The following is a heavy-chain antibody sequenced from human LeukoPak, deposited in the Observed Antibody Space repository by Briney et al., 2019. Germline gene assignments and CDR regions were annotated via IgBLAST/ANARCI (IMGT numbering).Heavy chain of an antibody. CDR2: TSAGGGST. Sequence: GGSLRLSCAASGFTFSSYAMSWVRQAPGKGLEWVSATSAGGGSTYYADSVKGRFTISRDTSKNTLHLQMDSLRAEVTAVYYCAKRYSSSWRAFDIWGQGTMVTVSS. CDR3: AKRYSSSWRAFDI. D-gene: IGHD6-13*01. V-gene: IGHV3-23*01. CDR1: GFTFSSYA. J-gene: IGHJ3*02.